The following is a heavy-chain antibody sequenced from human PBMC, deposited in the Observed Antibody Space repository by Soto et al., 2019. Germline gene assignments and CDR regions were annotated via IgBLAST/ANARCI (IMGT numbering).Heavy chain of an antibody. J-gene: IGHJ6*02. V-gene: IGHV3-13*04. CDR1: GFPFSRYD. Sequence: GGSLRLSCAASGFPFSRYDMHWVRPATGKGLEWVSVMGIAGDTYYPGSVKGRFTISRENAKNSLYLHMSSLRAEDTALYYCAKSRGSGIFYFFLDLDVWGQGPTVTVS. CDR2: MGIAGDT. D-gene: IGHD3-10*01. CDR3: AKSRGSGIFYFFLDLDV.